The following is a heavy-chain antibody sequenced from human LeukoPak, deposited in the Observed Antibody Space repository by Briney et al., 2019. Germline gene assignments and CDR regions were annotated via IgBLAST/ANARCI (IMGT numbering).Heavy chain of an antibody. V-gene: IGHV1-2*02. CDR1: GYTFTSYG. Sequence: ASVKVSCKASGYTFTSYGISWVRQAPGQGLEWMGWINPNSGGTNYAQKFQGRVTMTRDTSISTAYMELSRLRSDDTAVYYCARMTTALRGWGQGTLVTVSS. J-gene: IGHJ4*02. CDR2: INPNSGGT. D-gene: IGHD4-17*01. CDR3: ARMTTALRG.